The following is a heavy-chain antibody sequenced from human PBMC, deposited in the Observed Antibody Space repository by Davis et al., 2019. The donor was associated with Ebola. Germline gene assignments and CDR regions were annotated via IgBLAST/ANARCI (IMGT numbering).Heavy chain of an antibody. D-gene: IGHD2-8*01. CDR1: GYTFIDNY. CDR3: ARALSATYDYYVDV. V-gene: IGHV1-2*02. J-gene: IGHJ6*03. Sequence: AASVTVSCKASGYTFIDNYIHWMRQAPGQGPEWMGWINPKSGGTKYAQRFQDRVTMTRDTSITTAYVELSGLTSDDTAIYYCARALSATYDYYVDVWGKGTAVTVSS. CDR2: INPKSGGT.